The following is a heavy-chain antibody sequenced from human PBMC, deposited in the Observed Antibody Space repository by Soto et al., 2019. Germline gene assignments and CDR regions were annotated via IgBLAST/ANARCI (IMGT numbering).Heavy chain of an antibody. CDR2: IYYSGST. Sequence: SETLSLTCTVSGGSISSSSYYWGWIRQPPGKGLGWIGSIYYSGSTYYNPSLKSRVTISVDTSKNQFSLKLSSVTAADTAVYYCARHNSGSSYNLDYWGQGTLVTVSS. CDR3: ARHNSGSSYNLDY. D-gene: IGHD1-26*01. V-gene: IGHV4-39*01. J-gene: IGHJ4*02. CDR1: GGSISSSSYY.